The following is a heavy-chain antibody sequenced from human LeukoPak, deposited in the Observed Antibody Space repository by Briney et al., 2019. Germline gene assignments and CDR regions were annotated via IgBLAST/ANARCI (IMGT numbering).Heavy chain of an antibody. CDR3: AKGHPYGDYIFDY. Sequence: PGGSLRLSCAASGFTFIKYTMGWVRQAPGKGLEWVSAISGSGATTTYADSVKGRFTISRENSRNTLYLQMNSLRTEDTAIYFCAKGHPYGDYIFDYWGQGTLVTVSS. CDR1: GFTFIKYT. CDR2: ISGSGATT. D-gene: IGHD4-17*01. J-gene: IGHJ4*02. V-gene: IGHV3-23*01.